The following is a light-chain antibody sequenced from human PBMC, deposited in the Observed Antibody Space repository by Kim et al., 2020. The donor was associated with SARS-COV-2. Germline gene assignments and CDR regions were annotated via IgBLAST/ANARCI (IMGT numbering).Light chain of an antibody. Sequence: GQRVTITCSGRGSNIGSNYVYLYQKLPGTAPKLRIYRNNQRPSGVPDRFSGSKSGNSASLAISGLRSEDEADYYCAAWDDSLSGVVFGGGTQLTVL. CDR2: RNN. CDR3: AAWDDSLSGVV. CDR1: GSNIGSNY. J-gene: IGLJ2*01. V-gene: IGLV1-47*01.